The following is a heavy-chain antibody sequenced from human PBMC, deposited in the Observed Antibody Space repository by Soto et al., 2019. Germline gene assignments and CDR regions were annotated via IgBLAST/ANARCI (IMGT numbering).Heavy chain of an antibody. V-gene: IGHV3-11*06. CDR2: SSSHYT. Sequence: AGGSLRLSCAASGFTFSDFYISWVRQAPGKGLEWISYSSSHYTKYADSVQGRFTVSRDNAKNSLYLQMNSLRHDDTAFYYCAREQQTGMVLGWFDTWGQGTLVTVSS. J-gene: IGHJ5*02. D-gene: IGHD1-1*01. CDR3: AREQQTGMVLGWFDT. CDR1: GFTFSDFY.